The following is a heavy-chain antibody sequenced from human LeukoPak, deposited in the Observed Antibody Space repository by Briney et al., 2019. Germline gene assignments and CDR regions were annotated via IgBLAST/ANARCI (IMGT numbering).Heavy chain of an antibody. D-gene: IGHD2-21*01. J-gene: IGHJ6*03. Sequence: SETLSLTCSVSGGSISSNYWSWIRQPPGKGLEWIGYIYYRGSTNYNPSLKSRVTISVDTSKNQFSLKLSSVTAADTAVYYCASYSYYMDVWGKGTTVTVSS. CDR1: GGSISSNY. CDR3: ASYSYYMDV. CDR2: IYYRGST. V-gene: IGHV4-59*01.